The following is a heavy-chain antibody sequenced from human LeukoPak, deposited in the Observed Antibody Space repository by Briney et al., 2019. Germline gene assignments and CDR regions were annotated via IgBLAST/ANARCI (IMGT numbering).Heavy chain of an antibody. CDR1: GFTFDDYG. Sequence: PGGSLRLSCAASGFTFDDYGMSWVRQAPGKGLEWVSGINWNGGGTGYADSVKGRFTIARDNAKNSLYLVMNSLRAEDTAFYYCARVQDRYYSSSGFDYWGQGTLVTVSS. D-gene: IGHD3-10*01. V-gene: IGHV3-20*04. J-gene: IGHJ4*02. CDR2: INWNGGGT. CDR3: ARVQDRYYSSSGFDY.